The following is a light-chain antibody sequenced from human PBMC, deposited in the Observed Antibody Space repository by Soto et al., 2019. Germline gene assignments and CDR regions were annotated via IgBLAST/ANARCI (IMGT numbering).Light chain of an antibody. CDR1: QNIIFY. V-gene: IGKV1-39*01. CDR3: QQSYTTPVYT. CDR2: AAS. J-gene: IGKJ2*01. Sequence: DIQMTQSPSSLSASVGDRVTITCRASQNIIFYLNWYQQKPGQAPRLLIYAASNLQSGVPSRFSGSGSGTEFTLTISSLQPEDYATYFCQQSYTTPVYTFGQGTKLEIK.